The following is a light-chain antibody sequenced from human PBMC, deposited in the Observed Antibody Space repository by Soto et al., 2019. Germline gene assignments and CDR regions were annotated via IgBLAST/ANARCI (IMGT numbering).Light chain of an antibody. CDR1: SSDVDSYNY. Sequence: QSALTQPPSASGSPGHSVTISCTGTSSDVDSYNYVSWYQQHPGKDPKLIIYEVSKRPSGVPDRFSGSKSGNTASLTVSGLQAEDEADYYCTSYAGRNNLVFGGGTKLTVL. J-gene: IGLJ2*01. CDR2: EVS. CDR3: TSYAGRNNLV. V-gene: IGLV2-8*01.